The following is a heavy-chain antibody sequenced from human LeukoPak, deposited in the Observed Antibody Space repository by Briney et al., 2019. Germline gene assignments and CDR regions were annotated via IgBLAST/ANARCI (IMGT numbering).Heavy chain of an antibody. CDR3: ARAYCSSTGCYNGIDY. J-gene: IGHJ4*02. V-gene: IGHV4-59*01. Sequence: SETLSLTCTVSGGSISSYYWSWIRQPPGKGLEWIGYIYYSGSTNYNPSLKSRVTISVDTSKNQFSLKLSSVTAADTAVYYCARAYCSSTGCYNGIDYWGQGTLVTVSS. CDR1: GGSISSYY. CDR2: IYYSGST. D-gene: IGHD2-2*02.